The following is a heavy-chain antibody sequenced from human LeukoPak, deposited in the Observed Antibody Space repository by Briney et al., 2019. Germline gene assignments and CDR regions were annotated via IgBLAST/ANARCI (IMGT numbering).Heavy chain of an antibody. D-gene: IGHD6-19*01. CDR2: IYHSVDT. CDR1: GGSISSYY. CDR3: ARGGPNSSGWRIDY. J-gene: IGHJ4*02. V-gene: IGHV4-59*01. Sequence: PSETLSPTCTVSGGSISSYYWSWIRQPPGKGLEWIGYIYHSVDTKYNASLKSRVTISVDTSKSQFSLKLSSVTAADTAVYYCARGGPNSSGWRIDYWGQGTLVTVSS.